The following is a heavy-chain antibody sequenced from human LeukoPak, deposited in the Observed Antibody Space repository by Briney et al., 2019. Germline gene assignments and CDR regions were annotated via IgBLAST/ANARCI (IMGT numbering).Heavy chain of an antibody. D-gene: IGHD2-21*02. CDR2: ISYDGSNK. CDR1: GFTFSSYA. CDR3: ARLNCGGDCYPTPGGAFDI. Sequence: YPGRSLRLCCAASGFTFSSYAMHWVRQAAGKGLEWVAVISYDGSNKYYADSVKGRFTISRDNSKNTLYLQMNSLRAEDTAVYYCARLNCGGDCYPTPGGAFDIWGQGTMVTVSS. V-gene: IGHV3-30-3*01. J-gene: IGHJ3*02.